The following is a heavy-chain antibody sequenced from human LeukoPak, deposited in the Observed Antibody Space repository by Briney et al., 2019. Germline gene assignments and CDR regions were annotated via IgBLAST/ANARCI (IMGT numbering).Heavy chain of an antibody. J-gene: IGHJ4*02. D-gene: IGHD6-19*01. CDR3: ATNGPGIAVAGYVDY. CDR1: GFTFSGYA. V-gene: IGHV3-30-3*01. CDR2: MSYDGSNE. Sequence: PGGSLRLSCAASGFTFSGYAMHWVRQAPGKGLEWVADMSYDGSNEYYADSVKGRFTISRDNSKNTLYLQMNSLRAEDTAVYYCATNGPGIAVAGYVDYWGQGTLVSVSS.